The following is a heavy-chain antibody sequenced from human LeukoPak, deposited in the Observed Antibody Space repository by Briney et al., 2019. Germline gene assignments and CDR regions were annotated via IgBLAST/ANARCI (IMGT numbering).Heavy chain of an antibody. CDR1: GGSISSYY. CDR2: IYYSGST. Sequence: SETLSLTCTVSGGSISSYYWGWIRQPPGKGLEWIGSIYYSGSTYYNPSLKSRVTISVDTSKNQFSLKLSSVTAADTAVYYCARDGGWEPRRFDYWGQGTLVTVSS. J-gene: IGHJ4*02. V-gene: IGHV4-39*07. D-gene: IGHD1-26*01. CDR3: ARDGGWEPRRFDY.